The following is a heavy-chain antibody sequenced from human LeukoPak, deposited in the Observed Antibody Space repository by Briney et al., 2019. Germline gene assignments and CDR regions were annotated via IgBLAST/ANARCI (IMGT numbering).Heavy chain of an antibody. CDR2: IYTSGST. CDR1: GGSISSGSYY. V-gene: IGHV4-61*02. Sequence: PSETLSLTCTVSGGSISSGSYYWSWIRQPAGKGLEWIGRIYTSGSTNYNPSLKSRVTISVDTSKNQFSLKLSSVTAADTAVYCCARAPGGGFGFWFDPWGQGTLVTVSS. D-gene: IGHD3-10*01. CDR3: ARAPGGGFGFWFDP. J-gene: IGHJ5*02.